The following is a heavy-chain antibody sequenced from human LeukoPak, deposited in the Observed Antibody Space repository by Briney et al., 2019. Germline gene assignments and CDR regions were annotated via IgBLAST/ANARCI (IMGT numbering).Heavy chain of an antibody. D-gene: IGHD6-13*01. J-gene: IGHJ3*02. V-gene: IGHV1-69*04. CDR1: GGTFRSYA. CDR3: AEYSSRFSAFHI. CDR2: IIAIVGIA. Sequence: SVRVSCTASGGTFRSYAISWVRQAPGKGLEWMGRIIAIVGIAKYAQPVMGRVTITGDKSKSTVYLELKSLRVEDTAVYCCAEYSSRFSAFHIWGQGTMVTVSS.